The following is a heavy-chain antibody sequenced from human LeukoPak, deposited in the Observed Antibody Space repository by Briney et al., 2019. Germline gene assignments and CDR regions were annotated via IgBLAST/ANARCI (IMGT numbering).Heavy chain of an antibody. CDR2: INPNSGGT. CDR3: ARVRIAVAGKYYFDY. J-gene: IGHJ4*02. D-gene: IGHD6-19*01. Sequence: ASVKVSCKASGYTFTGYYMHWVRQAPGQGLEWMGWINPNSGGTNYAQKFQGRVTMTRDTSISRAYMELSRLRSDDTAVYYCARVRIAVAGKYYFDYWGQGTLVTVSS. V-gene: IGHV1-2*02. CDR1: GYTFTGYY.